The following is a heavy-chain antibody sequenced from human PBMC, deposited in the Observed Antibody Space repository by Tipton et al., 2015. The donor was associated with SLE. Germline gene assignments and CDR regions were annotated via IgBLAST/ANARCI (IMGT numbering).Heavy chain of an antibody. CDR2: MNPNSGNT. CDR3: ARDWGRITMVRGTYYYYGMDV. CDR1: GYTFTSYD. Sequence: QLVQSGAEVKKPGAPVKVSCKASGYTFTSYDINWVRQATGQGLEWMGWMNPNSGNTGYAQKFQGRVTITRNTSISTAYMELSSLRSDDTAVYYCARDWGRITMVRGTYYYYGMDVWGQGTTVTVSS. D-gene: IGHD3-10*01. V-gene: IGHV1-8*03. J-gene: IGHJ6*02.